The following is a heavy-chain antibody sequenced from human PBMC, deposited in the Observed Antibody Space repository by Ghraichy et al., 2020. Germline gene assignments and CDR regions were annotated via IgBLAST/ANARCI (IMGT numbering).Heavy chain of an antibody. Sequence: SVKVSCKASGGTFSSYAISWVRQAPGQGLEWMGGIIPIFGTANYAQKFQGRVTITADKSTSTAYMELSSLRSEDTAVYYCARDLRNYYDSSGYRQFDYWGQGTLVTVSS. CDR1: GGTFSSYA. CDR3: ARDLRNYYDSSGYRQFDY. J-gene: IGHJ4*02. CDR2: IIPIFGTA. D-gene: IGHD3-22*01. V-gene: IGHV1-69*06.